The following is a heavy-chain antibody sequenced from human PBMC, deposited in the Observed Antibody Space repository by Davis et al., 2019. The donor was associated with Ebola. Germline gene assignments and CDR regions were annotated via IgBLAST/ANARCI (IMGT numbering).Heavy chain of an antibody. CDR2: ISAYNGNT. V-gene: IGHV1-18*01. J-gene: IGHJ6*02. CDR3: ARDWRIAAAGRWATGSNYYYYGMDV. Sequence: AASVKVSCKASGYTFTSYGISWVRQAPGQGLEWMGWISAYNGNTNYAQKLQGRVTMTTDTSTSTAYMELRSLRSDDTAVYYCARDWRIAAAGRWATGSNYYYYGMDVWGQGTTVTVSS. D-gene: IGHD6-13*01. CDR1: GYTFTSYG.